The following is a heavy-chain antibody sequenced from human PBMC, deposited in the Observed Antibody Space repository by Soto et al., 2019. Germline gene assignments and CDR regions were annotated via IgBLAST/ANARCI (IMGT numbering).Heavy chain of an antibody. CDR1: GFSFSSYA. V-gene: IGHV3-23*01. CDR3: AKDRGFSYGPSFDY. CDR2: ISGSGGST. J-gene: IGHJ4*02. Sequence: EVQLLESGGGLVQPGGSLRLSCAASGFSFSSYAMTWVRQAPGKGLEWVSAISGSGGSTYYTDSVKGRYTISRDNSKNTLYLQMNSLRAEDTALYYCAKDRGFSYGPSFDYWGQGTLVTASS. D-gene: IGHD5-18*01.